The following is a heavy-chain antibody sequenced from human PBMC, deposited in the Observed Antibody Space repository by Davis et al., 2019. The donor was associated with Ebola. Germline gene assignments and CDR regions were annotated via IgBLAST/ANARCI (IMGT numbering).Heavy chain of an antibody. V-gene: IGHV3-48*04. D-gene: IGHD3-10*01. CDR2: ISSSSSTI. CDR1: GFTFSSYS. J-gene: IGHJ4*02. Sequence: GESLKISCAASGFTFSSYSMNWVRQAPGKGLEWVSYISSSSSTIYYADSVKGRFTISRDNAKNSLYLQMNSLRAEDTAVYYCARGSVVRGVITALGYWGQGTLVTVSS. CDR3: ARGSVVRGVITALGY.